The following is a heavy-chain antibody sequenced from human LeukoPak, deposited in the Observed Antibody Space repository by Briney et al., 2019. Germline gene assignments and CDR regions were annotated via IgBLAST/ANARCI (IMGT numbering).Heavy chain of an antibody. J-gene: IGHJ4*02. Sequence: GRSLRLSCAASGFTFSSYAMHWVRQAPGKGLEWVAVISYDGSNKYYADSVKGRFTISRDNSKNTLYLQMNSLRAEDTAVYYCARDRAGGGSWEVLPNYYFDNWGQGTPVTVSS. CDR2: ISYDGSNK. CDR3: ARDRAGGGSWEVLPNYYFDN. D-gene: IGHD1-26*01. CDR1: GFTFSSYA. V-gene: IGHV3-30-3*01.